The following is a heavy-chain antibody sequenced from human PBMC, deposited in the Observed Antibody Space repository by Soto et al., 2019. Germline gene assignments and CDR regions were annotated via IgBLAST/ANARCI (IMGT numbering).Heavy chain of an antibody. V-gene: IGHV3-30*18. J-gene: IGHJ6*02. CDR3: AKAESLWFGELLGYYYGMDV. CDR1: GFTFSSYG. Sequence: GGSLRLSCAASGFTFSSYGMHWVRQAPGKGLEWVAVISYDGSNKYYADSVKGRFTISRDNSKNTLYLQMDSLRAEDTAVYYCAKAESLWFGELLGYYYGMDVWGQGTTVTVSS. CDR2: ISYDGSNK. D-gene: IGHD3-10*01.